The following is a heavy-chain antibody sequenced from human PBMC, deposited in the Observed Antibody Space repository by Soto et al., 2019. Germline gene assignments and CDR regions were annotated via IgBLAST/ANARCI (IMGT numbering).Heavy chain of an antibody. CDR3: RYSSGYYTFDY. V-gene: IGHV3-15*07. D-gene: IGHD3-22*01. J-gene: IGHJ4*02. Sequence: PGGSLRLSCAASGFTFSNAWMNWVRQAPGKGLEWVGRIKSKTDGGTTDYAAPVKGRFTISRDDSKNTLYLQMNSLKTEDTAVYYCRYSSGYYTFDYWGQGTLVTVSS. CDR1: GFTFSNAW. CDR2: IKSKTDGGTT.